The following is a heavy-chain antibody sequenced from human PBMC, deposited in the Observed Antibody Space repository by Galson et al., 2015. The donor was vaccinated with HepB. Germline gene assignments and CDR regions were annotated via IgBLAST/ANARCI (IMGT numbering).Heavy chain of an antibody. V-gene: IGHV3-23*01. CDR1: GFTFSSYA. CDR2: ISGSGGST. D-gene: IGHD3-22*01. Sequence: SLRLSCAASGFTFSSYAMSWVRQAPGKGLEWVSAISGSGGSTYYADSVKGRFTISRDNSKNTLYLQMNSLRAEDTAVYYCAKFSLPYYDSSGYYSDVNAFDIWGQGTMVTVSS. CDR3: AKFSLPYYDSSGYYSDVNAFDI. J-gene: IGHJ3*02.